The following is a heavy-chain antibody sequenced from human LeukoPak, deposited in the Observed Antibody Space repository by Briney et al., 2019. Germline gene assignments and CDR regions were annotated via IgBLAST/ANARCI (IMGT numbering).Heavy chain of an antibody. CDR2: INHSGST. D-gene: IGHD6-19*01. V-gene: IGHV4-34*01. J-gene: IGHJ4*02. CDR1: GGSFSGYY. Sequence: PSETLSLTCAVYGGSFSGYYWSWIRQPPGQGLEWIGEINHSGSTNYNPSLKSRVTISVDTSKNQFSLKLSSVTAADPAVYYCARHPLYSSGWYVDYWGQGTLVTVSS. CDR3: ARHPLYSSGWYVDY.